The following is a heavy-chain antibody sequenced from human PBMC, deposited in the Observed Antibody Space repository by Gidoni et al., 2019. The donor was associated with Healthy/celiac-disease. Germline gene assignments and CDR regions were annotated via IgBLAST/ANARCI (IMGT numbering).Heavy chain of an antibody. CDR3: ARDSGDYDAFDI. CDR1: GGSFSSSNW. D-gene: IGHD4-17*01. V-gene: IGHV4-4*02. J-gene: IGHJ3*02. CDR2: IYHSGST. Sequence: VPLQESGPGLVKPSGPLSLTCPVSGGSFSSSNWWSWVRQPPGKGLEWIGEIYHSGSTNYNPSLKSRVTISVDKSKNQFSLKLSSVTAADTAVYYCARDSGDYDAFDIWGQGTMVTVSS.